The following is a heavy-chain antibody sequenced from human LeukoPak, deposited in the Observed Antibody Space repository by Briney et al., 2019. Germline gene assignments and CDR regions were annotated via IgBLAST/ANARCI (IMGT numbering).Heavy chain of an antibody. D-gene: IGHD3-10*01. V-gene: IGHV3-23*01. CDR2: ISGSGGST. CDR1: GLTFSSYA. J-gene: IGHJ4*02. CDR3: AKDLLGSWRSPFDY. Sequence: PGGSLRLSCAASGLTFSSYAMSWVRQAPGKGLEWVSAISGSGGSTYYADSVKGRFTISRDNSKNTLYLQMNSLRAEDTAVYYCAKDLLGSWRSPFDYWGQGTLVTVSS.